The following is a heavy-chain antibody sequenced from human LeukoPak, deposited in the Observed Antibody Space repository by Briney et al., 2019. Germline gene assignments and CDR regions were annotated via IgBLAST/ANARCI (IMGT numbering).Heavy chain of an antibody. CDR1: GGSINSHC. CDR2: IYYTGKN. Sequence: SETLSLTCAVSGGSINSHCWGWIRQPPGKGLQWIGDIYYTGKNNYNPSLKSRATISLDTSKDHLSLNLTSVLAADTGIHYCVRRDTGWNYFDYWGQGILVTVSS. CDR3: VRRDTGWNYFDY. V-gene: IGHV4-59*08. J-gene: IGHJ4*02. D-gene: IGHD6-19*01.